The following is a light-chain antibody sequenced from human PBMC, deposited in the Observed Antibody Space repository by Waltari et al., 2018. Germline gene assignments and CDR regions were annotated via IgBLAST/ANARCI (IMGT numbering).Light chain of an antibody. V-gene: IGKV1-5*03. CDR2: KAS. CDR1: QSIAIW. J-gene: IGKJ1*01. Sequence: DIQMTQSPSTPSASVGDRVTITCRARQSIAIWLAWYQQKPGKAPKLLISKASNLDSGVPSRFSGSGSGTEFTLTISSLQPDDCAAYYCQQYNTYSTWAFGKGTKVEIK. CDR3: QQYNTYSTWA.